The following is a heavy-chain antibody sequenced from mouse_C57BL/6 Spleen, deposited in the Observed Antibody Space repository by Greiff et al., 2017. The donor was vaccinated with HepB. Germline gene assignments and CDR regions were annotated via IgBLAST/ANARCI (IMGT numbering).Heavy chain of an antibody. CDR2: ISSGGSYT. J-gene: IGHJ1*03. V-gene: IGHV5-6*02. D-gene: IGHD1-1*01. CDR3: ARQGGSSTGYFDV. Sequence: DVMLVESGGDLVKPGGSLKLSCAASGFTFSSYGMSWVRQTPDKRLEWVATISSGGSYTYYPDSVKGRFTIARDNAKNTLYLQMSSLKSEDTAMYYCARQGGSSTGYFDVWGTGTTVTVSS. CDR1: GFTFSSYG.